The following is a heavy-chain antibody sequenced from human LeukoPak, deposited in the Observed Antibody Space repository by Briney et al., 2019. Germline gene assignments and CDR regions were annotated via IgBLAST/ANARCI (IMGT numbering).Heavy chain of an antibody. CDR3: AKDIIRYSSSWSLDY. J-gene: IGHJ4*02. Sequence: PGGSLRLSCAASGFTFDDYAMHWVRQAPGKGLEWVSGICCNSGSIGYADSVKGRFTISRDNAKNSLYLQMNSLRAEDTALYYCAKDIIRYSSSWSLDYWGQGTLVTVSS. D-gene: IGHD6-13*01. CDR2: ICCNSGSI. CDR1: GFTFDDYA. V-gene: IGHV3-9*01.